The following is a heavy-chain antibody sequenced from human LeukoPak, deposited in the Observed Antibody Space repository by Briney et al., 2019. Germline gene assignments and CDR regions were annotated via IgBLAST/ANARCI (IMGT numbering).Heavy chain of an antibody. V-gene: IGHV3-21*01. CDR1: GFTFSSYS. D-gene: IGHD3-22*01. J-gene: IGHJ4*02. CDR2: ISSSSSYI. CDR3: ARRGEGGYYIKGPTIDY. Sequence: GGSLRLSSAASGFTFSSYSMNWVRQAPGKGLEWVSSISSSSSYIYYADSVKGRFTISRDNAKNSLYLQMNSLRAEDTAVYYCARRGEGGYYIKGPTIDYWGQGTLVTVSS.